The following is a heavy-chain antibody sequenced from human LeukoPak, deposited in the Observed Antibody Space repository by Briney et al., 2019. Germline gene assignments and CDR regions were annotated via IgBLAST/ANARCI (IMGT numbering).Heavy chain of an antibody. J-gene: IGHJ6*03. CDR2: IIPILGIA. Sequence: SVKVSCKASGGTFSSYAISWVRQAPGQGHEWMGRIIPILGIANYAQKFQGRVTITADKSTSTAYMELSSLRSEDTAVYYCARGGGGYSSTMDVWGKGTTVTVSS. V-gene: IGHV1-69*04. CDR1: GGTFSSYA. CDR3: ARGGGGYSSTMDV. D-gene: IGHD6-13*01.